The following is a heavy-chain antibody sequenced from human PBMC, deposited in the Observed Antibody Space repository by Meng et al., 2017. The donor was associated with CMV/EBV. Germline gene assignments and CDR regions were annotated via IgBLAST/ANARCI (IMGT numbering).Heavy chain of an antibody. CDR3: ARHGDTAMVVGIDY. CDR1: GGSISSYY. D-gene: IGHD5-18*01. CDR2: IYTSGST. Sequence: VQLRESGPCLVKPPETLPLTLTVSGGSISSYYWSWIRQPAGKGLEWIGRIYTSGSTNYNPSLKSRVTMSVDTSKNQFSLKLSSVTAADTAVYYCARHGDTAMVVGIDYWGQGTLVTVSS. J-gene: IGHJ4*02. V-gene: IGHV4-4*07.